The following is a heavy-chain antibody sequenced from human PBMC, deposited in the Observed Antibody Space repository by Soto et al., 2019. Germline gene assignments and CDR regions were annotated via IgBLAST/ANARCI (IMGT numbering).Heavy chain of an antibody. Sequence: SETLSLTCTVSGGSISSSGYYWGWIRQPPGKGMEWIGTISYSGSTYYNPSLKSRVTMSGDTSNNQVSLKLASVTAADTAVYYCTTQGFGPLHGLVDVWGPGTTVTVSS. J-gene: IGHJ6*02. CDR1: GGSISSSGYY. D-gene: IGHD3-10*01. CDR2: ISYSGST. CDR3: TTQGFGPLHGLVDV. V-gene: IGHV4-39*07.